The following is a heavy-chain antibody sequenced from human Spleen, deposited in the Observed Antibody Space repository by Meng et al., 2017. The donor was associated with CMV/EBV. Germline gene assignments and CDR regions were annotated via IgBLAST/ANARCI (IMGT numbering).Heavy chain of an antibody. V-gene: IGHV4-39*01. CDR1: GGSISSSSDY. J-gene: IGHJ4*03. Sequence: SETLSLTCSVSGGSISSSSDYWGWIRQPPGKGLEWIGTIYYRGSTNYSPSLKSRVTISVDTSKNQFSLKLSSVTAADTAVYYCASPSPLHYDFWSGYDYWGQGTTVTVSS. CDR2: IYYRGST. D-gene: IGHD3-3*01. CDR3: ASPSPLHYDFWSGYDY.